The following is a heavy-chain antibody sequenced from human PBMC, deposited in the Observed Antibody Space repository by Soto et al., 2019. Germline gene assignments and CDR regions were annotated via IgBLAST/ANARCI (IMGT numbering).Heavy chain of an antibody. CDR2: IGPSDAYT. D-gene: IGHD6-19*01. CDR3: SGPRGFHPGIAVGGSDDAFDI. Sequence: PGESLKISCKGSGYSFTSYWISWVRQMPGKGLEWMGRIGPSDAYTNYSPSFQGHVTISADKSISTAYLQWSSLKASDTAMYHCSGPRGFHPGIAVGGSDDAFDIWGQGTMVTVSS. V-gene: IGHV5-10-1*01. J-gene: IGHJ3*02. CDR1: GYSFTSYW.